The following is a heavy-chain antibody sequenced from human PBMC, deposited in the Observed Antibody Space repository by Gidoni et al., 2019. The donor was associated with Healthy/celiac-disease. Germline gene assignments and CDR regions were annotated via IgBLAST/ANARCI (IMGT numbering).Heavy chain of an antibody. CDR1: GFTFSSYS. CDR2: ISSSSSYI. CDR3: ARDRGGPWDY. V-gene: IGHV3-21*01. D-gene: IGHD3-10*01. J-gene: IGHJ4*02. Sequence: EVQLVESGGGLVKPGGSLRLSCSASGFTFSSYSMNWVRQSPGKGLEWVSSISSSSSYIYYADSVKGRFTISRENEKNSLYLQMNSLRAEDTAVYYCARDRGGPWDYWGQGTLVTVSS.